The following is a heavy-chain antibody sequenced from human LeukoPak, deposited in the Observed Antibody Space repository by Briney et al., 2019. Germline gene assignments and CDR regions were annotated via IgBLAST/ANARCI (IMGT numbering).Heavy chain of an antibody. V-gene: IGHV3-9*01. CDR2: ISWNSGSI. CDR3: AKGGKWDVTPFDY. CDR1: GFTFDDYA. Sequence: GGSLRLSCAASGFTFDDYAMHWVRQALGKGLEWVSGISWNSGSIGYADSVKGRFTISRDNSKNTLYLQVNSLRAEDTAVYYCAKGGKWDVTPFDYWGQGTLVTVSS. D-gene: IGHD1-26*01. J-gene: IGHJ4*02.